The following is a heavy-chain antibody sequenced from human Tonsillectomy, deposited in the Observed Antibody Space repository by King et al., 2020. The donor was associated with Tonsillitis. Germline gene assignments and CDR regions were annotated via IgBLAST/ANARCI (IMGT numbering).Heavy chain of an antibody. CDR1: GFTFSIYS. V-gene: IGHV3-21*01. D-gene: IGHD3-10*01. CDR2: ISSSSSYI. J-gene: IGHJ6*03. CDR3: AGXGLVLGDYSYYYYMDV. Sequence: VQLVESGGGLVKPGGSLRLSCAASGFTFSIYSMNWVRQAPGKGLEWVSSISSSSSYIYYADSVKGRFTISRDNAKNSLYLQMNSLRAEDTAVYYWAGXGLVLGDYSYYYYMDVWGRGTTVTVSS.